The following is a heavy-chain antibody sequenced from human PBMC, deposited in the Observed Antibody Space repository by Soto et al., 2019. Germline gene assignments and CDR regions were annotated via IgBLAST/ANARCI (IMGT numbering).Heavy chain of an antibody. V-gene: IGHV3-30*18. CDR2: ISYDGSNK. D-gene: IGHD2-15*01. J-gene: IGHJ4*02. CDR3: AKDLSDCSGGSCPWVSNDY. Sequence: GGSLRLSCAASGFTFSSYGMHWVRQAPGKGLEWVAVISYDGSNKYYADSVKGRFTISRDNSKNTLYLQMNSLRAEDTAVYYCAKDLSDCSGGSCPWVSNDYWGQGTLVTVSS. CDR1: GFTFSSYG.